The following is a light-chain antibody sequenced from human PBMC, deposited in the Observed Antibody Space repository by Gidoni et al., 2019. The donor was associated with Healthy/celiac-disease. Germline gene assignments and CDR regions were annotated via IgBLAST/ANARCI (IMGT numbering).Light chain of an antibody. V-gene: IGLV1-44*01. CDR3: AAWDDSLNGPV. Sequence: QSVLTQPPSASGTPGQRVTISCSGSSSNIGSNTVNWDQQLPGPAPKLLIYSNNHRPSGFPDRFSGSTSGHSASLSISVLQSEDDADYYCAAWDDSLNGPVFGGGTQLSVL. CDR2: SNN. J-gene: IGLJ2*01. CDR1: SSNIGSNT.